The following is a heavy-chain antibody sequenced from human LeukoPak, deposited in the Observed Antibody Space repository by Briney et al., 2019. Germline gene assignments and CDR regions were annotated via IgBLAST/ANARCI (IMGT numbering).Heavy chain of an antibody. CDR1: GFTFSTYS. CDR2: ISTTSSYI. CDR3: ARDYYGSGLDAFDI. D-gene: IGHD3-10*01. V-gene: IGHV3-21*01. Sequence: PGGSLRLSCAASGFTFSTYSINWVRQAPGKGLEWVSSISTTSSYIYYADSVKGRFTISRDSAKNSLYLQMNSLRTEDTAVYYCARDYYGSGLDAFDIWGQGTMVTVSS. J-gene: IGHJ3*02.